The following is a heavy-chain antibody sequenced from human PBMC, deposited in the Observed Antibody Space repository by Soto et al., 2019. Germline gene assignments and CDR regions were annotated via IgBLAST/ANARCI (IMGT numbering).Heavy chain of an antibody. D-gene: IGHD3-3*01. Sequence: SETLSLTCTVSGGSISSYYWSWIRQPPGKGLEWIGYIYYSGSTNYNPSLKSRVTISVDTSKNQFSLKLSSVTAADTAVYYCARAHDFWSGYPKYYYYYYMDVWGNGTTVTVSS. J-gene: IGHJ6*03. CDR3: ARAHDFWSGYPKYYYYYYMDV. V-gene: IGHV4-59*01. CDR2: IYYSGST. CDR1: GGSISSYY.